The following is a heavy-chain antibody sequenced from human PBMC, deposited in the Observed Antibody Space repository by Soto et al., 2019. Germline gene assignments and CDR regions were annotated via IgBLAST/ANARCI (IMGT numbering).Heavy chain of an antibody. CDR2: IIPILGIA. CDR1: GGTFSSYT. V-gene: IGHV1-69*02. J-gene: IGHJ4*02. Sequence: QVQLVQSGAEVKKPGSSVKVSCKASGGTFSSYTISWVRQAPGQGLEWMGRIIPILGIANYAKKVQGRVTITADKSTSTAYMELSRLRSEDTAVYYCAIMDTVTTTGSDYWGQGTLVTVSS. D-gene: IGHD4-17*01. CDR3: AIMDTVTTTGSDY.